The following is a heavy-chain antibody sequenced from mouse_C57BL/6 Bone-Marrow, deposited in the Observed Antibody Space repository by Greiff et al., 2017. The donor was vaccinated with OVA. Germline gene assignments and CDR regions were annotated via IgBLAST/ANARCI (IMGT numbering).Heavy chain of an antibody. CDR2: IDPEDGDT. CDR3: TPYYGSSLWYFDV. D-gene: IGHD1-1*01. V-gene: IGHV14-1*01. Sequence: EVQGVESGAELVRPGASVKLSCTASGFNIKDYYMHWVKQRPEQGLEWIGRIDPEDGDTEYAPKFQGKATMTADTSSNTAYLQLRSLTSEDAAVYYCTPYYGSSLWYFDVWGTGTTVTVSS. CDR1: GFNIKDYY. J-gene: IGHJ1*03.